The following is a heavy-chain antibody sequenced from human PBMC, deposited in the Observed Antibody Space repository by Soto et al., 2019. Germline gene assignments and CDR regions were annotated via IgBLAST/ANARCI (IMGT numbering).Heavy chain of an antibody. CDR2: INHSGST. V-gene: IGHV4-34*01. CDR3: AGTLEMATIGRLPFGY. J-gene: IGHJ4*02. Sequence: PSETLSLTCTVSGGSISSYYWSWIRQPPGKGLEWIGEINHSGSTNYNPSLKSRVTISVDTSKNQFSLKLSSVTAADTAVYYCAGTLEMATIGRLPFGYWGQGTLVTVSS. D-gene: IGHD5-12*01. CDR1: GGSISSYY.